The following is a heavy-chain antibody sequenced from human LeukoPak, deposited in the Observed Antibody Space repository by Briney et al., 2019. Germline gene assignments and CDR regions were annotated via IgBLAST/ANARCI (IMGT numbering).Heavy chain of an antibody. CDR1: GYTFTGYY. J-gene: IGHJ6*03. CDR3: ARVAVATVYYYMDV. CDR2: INPNSGGT. Sequence: GASVKVSCKASGYTFTGYYMHWVRQAPGQGLEWMGWINPNSGGTNYAQKFQGRVTMTRDTSISTAYMELSRLRSDDTAVYYCARVAVATVYYYMDVWGKGTTVTVSS. D-gene: IGHD5-12*01. V-gene: IGHV1-2*02.